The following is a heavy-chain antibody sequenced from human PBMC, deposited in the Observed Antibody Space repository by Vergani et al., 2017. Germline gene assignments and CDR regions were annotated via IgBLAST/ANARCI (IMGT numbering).Heavy chain of an antibody. CDR2: IYYSGST. D-gene: IGHD6-19*01. V-gene: IGHV4-39*01. J-gene: IGHJ5*02. Sequence: QLQLQESGPGLVKPSATLSLTCSVSGASIRSSNYYWGWIRQPPGKGLEWIASIYYSGSTYYNPSLNSRVTISVDTSKNQFSLKLSSVTAADTAIYFCAGHSTVEWLVKLGWIDPWGQGILVTVSS. CDR3: AGHSTVEWLVKLGWIDP. CDR1: GASIRSSNYY.